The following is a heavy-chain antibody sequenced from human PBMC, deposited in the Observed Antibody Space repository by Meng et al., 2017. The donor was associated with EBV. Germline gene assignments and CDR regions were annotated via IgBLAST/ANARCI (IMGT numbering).Heavy chain of an antibody. Sequence: VRWDVSGAEVKQPGSSVKVSCKASGGTLSSYAIRWVRQAPGKGLEWMGGIIPIFGTANYAQKFQGRVTITADKSTSTAYMELSSLRSEDTAVYYCARAEIAAAGRLDYWGQGTLVTVSS. J-gene: IGHJ4*02. CDR2: IIPIFGTA. V-gene: IGHV1-69*06. D-gene: IGHD6-13*01. CDR3: ARAEIAAAGRLDY. CDR1: GGTLSSYA.